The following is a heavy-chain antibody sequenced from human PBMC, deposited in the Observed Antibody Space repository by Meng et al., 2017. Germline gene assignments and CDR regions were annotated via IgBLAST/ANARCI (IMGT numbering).Heavy chain of an antibody. V-gene: IGHV3-21*01. Sequence: GESLKISCAASGFTFSSYSMNWVRQAPGKGLEWVSSISSSSSDIYYADSVKGRFTISRDNAKNSLYLQMNSLRAEDTAVYYCAKAPQIRYLDFGAENWFDPWGQGTLVTVSS. CDR2: ISSSSSDI. J-gene: IGHJ5*02. D-gene: IGHD3-9*01. CDR1: GFTFSSYS. CDR3: AKAPQIRYLDFGAENWFDP.